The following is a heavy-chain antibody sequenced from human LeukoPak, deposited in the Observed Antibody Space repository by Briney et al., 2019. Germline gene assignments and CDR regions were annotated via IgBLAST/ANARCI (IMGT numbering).Heavy chain of an antibody. V-gene: IGHV3-74*01. J-gene: IGHJ4*02. CDR3: AKDVRGARDY. CDR2: INPDGSYT. D-gene: IGHD1-26*01. CDR1: GFTFSSFW. Sequence: PGGSLRLSCAASGFTFSSFWMQWVRQTPGKGLVWVSRINPDGSYTDYGDSVEGRFTISRDNTKNTLYLQMNSLRADDTSLYFCAKDVRGARDYWGQGTLVTVSS.